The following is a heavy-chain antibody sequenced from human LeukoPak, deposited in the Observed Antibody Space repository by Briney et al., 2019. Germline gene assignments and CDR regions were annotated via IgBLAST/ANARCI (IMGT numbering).Heavy chain of an antibody. CDR1: GDSISGSY. Sequence: PSETLSLTCTVSGDSISGSYWSWIRQPPGKGLEWIGYVYQTGHNHNNPSLKSRVTISLDTSTNQVSLKLSSVTAADTAVYYCARSSYGYSYGYPDAFDIWGQGTMVTVSS. CDR3: ARSSYGYSYGYPDAFDI. D-gene: IGHD5-18*01. CDR2: VYQTGHN. V-gene: IGHV4-59*01. J-gene: IGHJ3*02.